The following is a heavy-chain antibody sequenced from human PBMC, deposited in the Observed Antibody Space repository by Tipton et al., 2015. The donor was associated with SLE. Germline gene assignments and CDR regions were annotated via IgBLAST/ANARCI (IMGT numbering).Heavy chain of an antibody. J-gene: IGHJ3*02. D-gene: IGHD5-12*01. Sequence: TLSLTCTVSGGSIGTSSYYWGWIRQPPGKGREWIAYISNSGSTNYNPSLKSPVTISIETSKNQFSLKLISVTAADTAVYYCARVRGGYRADAFDIWGQGTMVTVSS. V-gene: IGHV4-61*05. CDR3: ARVRGGYRADAFDI. CDR2: ISNSGST. CDR1: GGSIGTSSYY.